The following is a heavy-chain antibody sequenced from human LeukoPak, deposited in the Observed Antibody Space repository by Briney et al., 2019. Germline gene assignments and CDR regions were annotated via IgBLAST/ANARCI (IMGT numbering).Heavy chain of an antibody. V-gene: IGHV3-66*01. D-gene: IGHD3-22*01. J-gene: IGHJ4*02. CDR2: IYSGGST. CDR1: GFTVGSST. Sequence: GGSLRLSCAASGFTVGSSTVSWVRQAPGKGLEWVSIIYSGGSTSYVDSVKGRFTISRDNSKNTLYLQMNSLRTEDTAVYYCARGGSYFDISGYYFYWGQGTLVTVSS. CDR3: ARGGSYFDISGYYFY.